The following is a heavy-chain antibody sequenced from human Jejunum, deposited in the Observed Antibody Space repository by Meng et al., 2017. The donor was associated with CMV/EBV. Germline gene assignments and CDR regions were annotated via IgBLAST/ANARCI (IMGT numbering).Heavy chain of an antibody. CDR3: AKDLSVRSEFDS. V-gene: IGHV3-23*04. J-gene: IGHJ4*02. CDR1: GFTFSSYT. Sequence: QLVGSWGGLVKAGGFLRLSCAASGFTFSSYTMNWVRQAPGKGLEFVARISDSGHMTEYLDSVKGRFTISRDNSKNTVSLEMNSLRVEDTALYYCAKDLSVRSEFDSWGQGTLVTVSS. D-gene: IGHD2/OR15-2a*01. CDR2: ISDSGHMT.